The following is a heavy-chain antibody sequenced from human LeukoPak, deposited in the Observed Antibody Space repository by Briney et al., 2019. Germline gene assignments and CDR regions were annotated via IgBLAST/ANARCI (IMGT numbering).Heavy chain of an antibody. CDR2: IKQDGSDK. CDR1: GFTFSTYW. J-gene: IGHJ4*02. Sequence: AGGSLRLSCAASGFTFSTYWMSWVRQAPGKGLEWVANIKQDGSDKYHVDSVKGRFTISRDNAKNSLFLQMNSLRAEDTAVYYCARVRCSSNSCFPDYWGQGTLVTVSS. CDR3: ARVRCSSNSCFPDY. V-gene: IGHV3-7*01. D-gene: IGHD2-2*01.